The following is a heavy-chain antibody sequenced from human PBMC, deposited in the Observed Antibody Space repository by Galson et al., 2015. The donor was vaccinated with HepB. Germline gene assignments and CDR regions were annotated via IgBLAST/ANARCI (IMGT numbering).Heavy chain of an antibody. V-gene: IGHV1-2*06. J-gene: IGHJ4*02. CDR2: INPKSGGT. CDR1: GGTFSSYA. D-gene: IGHD2-15*01. Sequence: SVKVSCKAYGGTFSSYAISWVRQAPGQGLEWMGRINPKSGGTDYAEKFQGRVTMTRDTSISTAYMELSGLGFDDTAVYYCASEKCSGGSCYLDYWDQGTLVTAS. CDR3: ASEKCSGGSCYLDY.